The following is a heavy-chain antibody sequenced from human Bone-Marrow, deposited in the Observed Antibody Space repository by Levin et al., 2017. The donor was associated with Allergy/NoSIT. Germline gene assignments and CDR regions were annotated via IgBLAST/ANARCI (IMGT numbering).Heavy chain of an antibody. V-gene: IGHV3-53*01. CDR3: TGGPSGVRG. Sequence: GESLKISCAVSGFTVSNHYMSWVRQAPGAGLEWVSLIYSVGTTYYADSVKGRFTISRDNSRNTLYLQMNSLRAEDTAVYYCTGGPSGVRGWGQGTRVTVSS. D-gene: IGHD3-16*01. J-gene: IGHJ4*02. CDR1: GFTVSNHY. CDR2: IYSVGTT.